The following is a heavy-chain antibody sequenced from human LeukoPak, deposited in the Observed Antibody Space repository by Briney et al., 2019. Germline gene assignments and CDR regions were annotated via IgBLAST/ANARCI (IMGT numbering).Heavy chain of an antibody. CDR2: ISGSGGST. Sequence: HSGGSLRLSCAASGFTFSSYAMSWVRQAPGKGLEWVSAISGSGGSTYYADSVKGRFTISRDNSKNTLYLQMNSLRAEDTAVYYCAKALGYSGYDTKQAVDYWGQGTLVTVSS. CDR3: AKALGYSGYDTKQAVDY. D-gene: IGHD5-12*01. J-gene: IGHJ4*02. V-gene: IGHV3-23*01. CDR1: GFTFSSYA.